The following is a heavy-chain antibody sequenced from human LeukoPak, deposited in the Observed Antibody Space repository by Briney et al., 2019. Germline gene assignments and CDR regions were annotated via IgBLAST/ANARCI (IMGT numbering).Heavy chain of an antibody. CDR1: GGSISSYY. V-gene: IGHV4-59*08. D-gene: IGHD3-10*01. CDR2: IYYSGST. Sequence: SETLSLTCTVSGGSISSYYWSWIRQPPGKGLEWIGYIYYSGSTNYNPSLKSRVTISVDTSKNQFSLKLSSVTAADTAVYYCARSRQKYYYGSGSYFALVYWGQGTLVTVSS. J-gene: IGHJ4*02. CDR3: ARSRQKYYYGSGSYFALVY.